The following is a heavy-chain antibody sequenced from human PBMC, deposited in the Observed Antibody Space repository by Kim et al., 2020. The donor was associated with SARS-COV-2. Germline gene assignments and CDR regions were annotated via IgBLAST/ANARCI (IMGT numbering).Heavy chain of an antibody. CDR2: IYPGDSDT. CDR1: GYSFTSYW. Sequence: GESLKISCKGSGYSFTSYWIGWVRQMPGKGLEWMGIIYPGDSDTRYSPSFQGQVTISADKSISTAYLQWSSLKASDTAMYYCARIYCSSTSCYRGYYYYGMDVWGQGTTVTVSS. CDR3: ARIYCSSTSCYRGYYYYGMDV. D-gene: IGHD2-2*01. J-gene: IGHJ6*02. V-gene: IGHV5-51*01.